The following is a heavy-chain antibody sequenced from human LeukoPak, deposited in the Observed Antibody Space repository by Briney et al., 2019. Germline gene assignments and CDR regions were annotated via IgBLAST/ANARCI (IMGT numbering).Heavy chain of an antibody. CDR1: GFTFSSFG. D-gene: IGHD5-18*01. CDR2: ISGSGGST. CDR3: AKGRGYSYGYRIYFDY. Sequence: GGSLRLSCAASGFTFSSFGMHWVRQAPGKGLEWVSAISGSGGSTYYADSVKGRFTISRDNSKNTLYLQMNSLRAEDTAVYYCAKGRGYSYGYRIYFDYWGQGTLVTVSS. V-gene: IGHV3-23*01. J-gene: IGHJ4*02.